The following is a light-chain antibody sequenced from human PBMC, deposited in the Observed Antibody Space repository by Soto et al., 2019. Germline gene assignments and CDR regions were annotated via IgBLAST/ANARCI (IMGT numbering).Light chain of an antibody. CDR2: DAS. V-gene: IGKV1-33*01. CDR3: HHYEV. J-gene: IGKJ4*01. CDR1: QDIGNS. Sequence: DIQMTQSPSSLSASVGDRVTITCQASQDIGNSLHWYQQKPGKAPKPLVYDASNLETGVPSRFSGSRSGADFTFTISGLQPEDIASYYCHHYEVFGGGTKVEIK.